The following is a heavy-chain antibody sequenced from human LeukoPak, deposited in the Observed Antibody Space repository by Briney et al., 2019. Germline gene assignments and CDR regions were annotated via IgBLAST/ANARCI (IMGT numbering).Heavy chain of an antibody. J-gene: IGHJ1*01. CDR1: GFTFSSYA. CDR2: ISHSAGST. V-gene: IGHV3-23*01. D-gene: IGHD2-15*01. Sequence: GGSLRLSCVASGFTFSSYAMSWVRQAPGKGLEWVSGISHSAGSTYYADSVKGRFTISRDNSKNTLYLQMNSLRAEDTAVYYCAKWGYCSGGSCQLTQYFQHWGQGTLVTVSS. CDR3: AKWGYCSGGSCQLTQYFQH.